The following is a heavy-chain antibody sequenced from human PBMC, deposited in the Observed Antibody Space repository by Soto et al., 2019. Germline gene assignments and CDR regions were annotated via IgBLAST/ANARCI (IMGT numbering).Heavy chain of an antibody. CDR1: GFTFSSYA. Sequence: GGSLRLSCAASGFTFSSYAMTWVRQAPGKGLEWVSVISDSGSTTYYADSVKGRFTISRDNSKNTLYLQMNSLRAEDTAVYYCAKVDDFWSGRPDRYYYYYGMDVWGQGTTVTVSS. V-gene: IGHV3-23*01. D-gene: IGHD3-3*01. CDR2: ISDSGSTT. J-gene: IGHJ6*02. CDR3: AKVDDFWSGRPDRYYYYYGMDV.